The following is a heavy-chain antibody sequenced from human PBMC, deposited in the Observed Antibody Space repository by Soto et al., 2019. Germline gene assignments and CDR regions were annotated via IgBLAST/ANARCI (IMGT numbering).Heavy chain of an antibody. D-gene: IGHD1-26*01. CDR1: GYTFTDYY. J-gene: IGHJ6*02. Sequence: QVQLVQSGAEVKKPGASVKVSCKASGYTFTDYYIHWVRQAPGQGLEWMGWINPNSGGTNCTQKFQGWVTMTRDTSISTAYMELSRVRSDDTAVYYCAREVGSGSLQPGLPNYYYYYGMDVWGRGTTVTVSS. CDR2: INPNSGGT. V-gene: IGHV1-2*04. CDR3: AREVGSGSLQPGLPNYYYYYGMDV.